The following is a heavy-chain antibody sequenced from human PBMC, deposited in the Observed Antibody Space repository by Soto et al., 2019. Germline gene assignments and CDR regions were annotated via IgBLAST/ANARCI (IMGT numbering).Heavy chain of an antibody. J-gene: IGHJ4*02. CDR2: ISYDGSNK. Sequence: QVQLVESGGGVVQPGRSLRLSCAASGFTFSSYGMHWVRQAPGKGLEWVAVISYDGSNKYYADSVMGRFTISRDNSKNTLYLQMNSLRAEDTAVYYCAKAPSSGWSLDYWGQGTLVTVSS. CDR1: GFTFSSYG. V-gene: IGHV3-30*18. CDR3: AKAPSSGWSLDY. D-gene: IGHD6-19*01.